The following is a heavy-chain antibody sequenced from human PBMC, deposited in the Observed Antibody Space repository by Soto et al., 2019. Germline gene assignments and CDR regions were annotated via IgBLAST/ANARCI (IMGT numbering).Heavy chain of an antibody. CDR3: ARGQQLVLPLDY. Sequence: PSETLSLTCTVSGGSISSYYWSWIRQPPGKGLEWIGYIYYSGSTNYNPSLKSRVTISVDTSKNQFSLKLSSVTAADTAVYYCARGQQLVLPLDYWGQGTLVTVSS. V-gene: IGHV4-59*01. J-gene: IGHJ4*02. CDR1: GGSISSYY. CDR2: IYYSGST. D-gene: IGHD6-6*01.